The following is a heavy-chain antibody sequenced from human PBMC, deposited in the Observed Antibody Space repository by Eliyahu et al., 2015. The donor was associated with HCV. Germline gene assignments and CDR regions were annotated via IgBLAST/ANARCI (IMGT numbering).Heavy chain of an antibody. CDR1: GFTXXNAW. Sequence: EVQLVESGGGLVKPGGSLRLXCXASGFTXXNAWMSWVRQXPGKGLEWVGRIKSKTDGGTTDYAAPVKGRFTISRDDSKNTLYLQMNSLKTEDTAVYYCTTDNLSYVVAFDIWGQGTMVTVSS. V-gene: IGHV3-15*01. D-gene: IGHD5-18*01. CDR3: TTDNLSYVVAFDI. J-gene: IGHJ3*02. CDR2: IKSKTDGGTT.